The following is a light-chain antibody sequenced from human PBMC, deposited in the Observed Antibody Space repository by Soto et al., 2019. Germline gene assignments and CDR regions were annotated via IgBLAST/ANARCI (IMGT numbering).Light chain of an antibody. Sequence: IQMTQSPSTLSASVGDRVTITGRASQNTGNWLAWYQQKPGRAPKLLIYRASTLQIGVPSRFSGSGSGTEFTLTISSLQPDDFGTYFCQQYNTWAFGQGTEVEVK. CDR3: QQYNTWA. V-gene: IGKV1-5*03. J-gene: IGKJ1*01. CDR1: QNTGNW. CDR2: RAS.